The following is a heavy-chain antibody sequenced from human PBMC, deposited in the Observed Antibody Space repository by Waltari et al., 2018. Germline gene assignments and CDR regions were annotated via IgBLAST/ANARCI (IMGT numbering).Heavy chain of an antibody. CDR1: GDSITSHSFY. CDR3: AREVTKVELGRRLPHFFDS. D-gene: IGHD7-27*01. CDR2: FYSSEYI. J-gene: IGHJ4*02. V-gene: IGHV4-61*02. Sequence: QVQLQESGPGLVKPSQTLSLTCTVSGDSITSHSFYWTWVRQPAGKGLEWIGRFYSSEYINYNPSLKRRVTISRDTSKKQFFLKLTSVTAADTAFYYCAREVTKVELGRRLPHFFDSWGQGTLVTVSS.